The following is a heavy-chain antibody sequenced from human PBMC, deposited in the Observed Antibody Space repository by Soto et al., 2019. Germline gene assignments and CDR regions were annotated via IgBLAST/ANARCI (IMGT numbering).Heavy chain of an antibody. CDR2: IYFTGST. CDR1: GGSISSYY. V-gene: IGHV4-59*08. CDR3: ARHNYGSGSTYFDY. D-gene: IGHD3-10*01. J-gene: IGHJ4*02. Sequence: SETLSLTCTVSGGSISSYYWSWIRQPPGKGLEWIGYIYFTGSTNYNPSLKSRVTISVDTSKNQFSLKLNSMTAADTAVYYCARHNYGSGSTYFDYWGQGTLVTVSS.